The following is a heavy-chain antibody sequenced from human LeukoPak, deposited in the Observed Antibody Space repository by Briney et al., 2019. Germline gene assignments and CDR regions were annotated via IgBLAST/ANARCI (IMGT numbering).Heavy chain of an antibody. V-gene: IGHV3-11*01. CDR2: ISSHGSPI. CDR3: ARTGQCCSGGTCYSGQFDF. J-gene: IGHJ4*02. CDR1: GFSFSDYY. Sequence: KPGGSLRLSCAASGFSFSDYYMIWIRQAPGRGLEYVSYISSHGSPIHYADSVKGRFTISRDNANNSLFLQMNSLRVEDTAVYYCARTGQCCSGGTCYSGQFDFWGQGTLVTVSS. D-gene: IGHD2-15*01.